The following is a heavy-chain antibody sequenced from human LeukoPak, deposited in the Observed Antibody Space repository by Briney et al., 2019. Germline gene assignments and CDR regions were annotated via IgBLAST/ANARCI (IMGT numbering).Heavy chain of an antibody. Sequence: GGSLRLSCTASGFSFSGHWMHWARQLPGKGLVWVSRISPTGSTTSYADSVKGRSAISRDDSKNTLYLQMNNLKVEDTAVYYCAKGRCSGVGCDSFHSWGQGALVTVSS. D-gene: IGHD2-15*01. CDR1: GFSFSGHW. J-gene: IGHJ4*02. V-gene: IGHV3-74*01. CDR2: ISPTGSTT. CDR3: AKGRCSGVGCDSFHS.